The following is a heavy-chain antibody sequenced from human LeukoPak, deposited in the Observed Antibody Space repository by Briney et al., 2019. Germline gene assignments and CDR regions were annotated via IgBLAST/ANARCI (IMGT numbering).Heavy chain of an antibody. CDR2: IYYSGST. V-gene: IGHV4-31*03. D-gene: IGHD2-2*02. J-gene: IGHJ5*02. Sequence: SETLSLTCTVSVGSISSGGYYWSWIRQHPGKGLEWLGYIYYSGSTYDNPSLKSRVTISVDTSKNQFSLKLSSVTAADTAVYYCARGQGVVPAAIPHNWFDPWGQGTLVTVSS. CDR3: ARGQGVVPAAIPHNWFDP. CDR1: VGSISSGGYY.